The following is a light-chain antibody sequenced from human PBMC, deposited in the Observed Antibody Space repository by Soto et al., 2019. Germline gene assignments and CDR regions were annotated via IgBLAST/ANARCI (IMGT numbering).Light chain of an antibody. CDR3: QQSYSPPPVT. J-gene: IGKJ5*01. V-gene: IGKV1-39*01. CDR1: QSISTY. Sequence: DIQMTQSPSALSASVGDRVTITCRASQSISTYLEWFQQKPGKAPKLLIYAAASLQSGVPSRFSGSGSGTDFTLTISSLQPEDFATYYCQQSYSPPPVTFGQGTRLEIK. CDR2: AAA.